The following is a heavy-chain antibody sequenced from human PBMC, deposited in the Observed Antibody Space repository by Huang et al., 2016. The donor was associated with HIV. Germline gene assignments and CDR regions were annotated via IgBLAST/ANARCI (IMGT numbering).Heavy chain of an antibody. CDR2: INSDGSRT. CDR1: GFSISSYW. Sequence: EVQLVESGGGLVQPGGSLRLSCAASGFSISSYWMHWVRQAPGKGLVGVSRINSDGSRTSYADSLKGRFTISRDNAKNTLYLQMNSLRAEDTAVYYCARDPRIQSWLNFFDYWGQGTLVSVSS. J-gene: IGHJ4*02. V-gene: IGHV3-74*01. CDR3: ARDPRIQSWLNFFDY. D-gene: IGHD3-22*01.